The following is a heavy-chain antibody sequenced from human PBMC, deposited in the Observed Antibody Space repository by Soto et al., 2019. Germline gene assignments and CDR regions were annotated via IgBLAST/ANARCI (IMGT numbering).Heavy chain of an antibody. CDR1: GYTFTSYG. CDR3: ARDCHSITIFGVVIPDNWFDP. D-gene: IGHD3-3*01. Sequence: ASVKVSCKASGYTFTSYGISWVRQAPGQGLEWMGWISAHNGNTNYAQKLQGRVTMTTDTSTSTAYMELRSLRSDDTAVYYCARDCHSITIFGVVIPDNWFDPWGQGTLVTVSS. CDR2: ISAHNGNT. V-gene: IGHV1-18*01. J-gene: IGHJ5*02.